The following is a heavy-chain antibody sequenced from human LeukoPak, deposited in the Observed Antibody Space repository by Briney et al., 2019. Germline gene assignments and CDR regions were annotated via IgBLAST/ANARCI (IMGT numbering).Heavy chain of an antibody. D-gene: IGHD6-6*01. J-gene: IGHJ4*02. Sequence: PSETLSLTCTVSGGSISGYYWSWIRQPPGKGLEWIGYIYNSGSTTYNPSLKSRVTISVDTSKNQFSLRLRSVTAVDTAVYYCARDGLQGSILWGQGTLVTVPS. CDR3: ARDGLQGSIL. CDR2: IYNSGST. V-gene: IGHV4-59*01. CDR1: GGSISGYY.